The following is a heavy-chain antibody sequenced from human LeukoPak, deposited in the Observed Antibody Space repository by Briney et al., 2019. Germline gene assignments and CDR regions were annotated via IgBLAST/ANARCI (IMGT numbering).Heavy chain of an antibody. V-gene: IGHV3-23*01. CDR3: AKDSIAAAGEGDWFDP. CDR2: ISGSGGST. D-gene: IGHD6-13*01. CDR1: GASINSSNW. Sequence: ETLSLTCAVSGASINSSNWWSWVRQAPGKGLEWVSAISGSGGSTYYADSVKGRFTISRDNSKNTLCLQMNSLRAEDTAVYYCAKDSIAAAGEGDWFDPWGQGTLVTVSS. J-gene: IGHJ5*02.